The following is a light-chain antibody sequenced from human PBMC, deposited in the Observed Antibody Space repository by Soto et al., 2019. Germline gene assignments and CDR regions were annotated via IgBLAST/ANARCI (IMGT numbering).Light chain of an antibody. CDR1: SSNIGNNA. V-gene: IGLV1-36*01. CDR2: YDD. CDR3: AAWDYSLDGLV. J-gene: IGLJ2*01. Sequence: QSVLTQPPSVSEAPRQRVTISCSGSSSNIGNNAVNWYQQLPGKAPKLLIYYDDLLPSGVSDRFSGSKSGTSASLAISGLQSEDEADYFCAAWDYSLDGLVFGGGNKLTIL.